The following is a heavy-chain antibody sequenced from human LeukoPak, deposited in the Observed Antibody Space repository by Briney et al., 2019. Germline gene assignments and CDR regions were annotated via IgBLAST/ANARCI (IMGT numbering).Heavy chain of an antibody. D-gene: IGHD3-22*01. J-gene: IGHJ4*02. V-gene: IGHV3-30*02. Sequence: GGSLRLSCAASGFTFSSYGMHWVRQAPGKGLEWVAVLWYDGSNKYYADSVKGRFTISRDNSKNTLYLQMNSLRAEDTAVYYCAKDRDYYDSSGPNYYFDYWGQGTLVTVSS. CDR2: LWYDGSNK. CDR1: GFTFSSYG. CDR3: AKDRDYYDSSGPNYYFDY.